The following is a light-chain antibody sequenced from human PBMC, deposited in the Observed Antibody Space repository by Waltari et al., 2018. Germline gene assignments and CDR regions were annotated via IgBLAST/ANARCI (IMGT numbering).Light chain of an antibody. Sequence: QSVLTQPPSVSQAPRQRVTLSCPGSSSNSGKNAVTWYQQLPGKAPKLLIYYDDLLPSGVSDRFSGSKSGTSASLAISGLQSEDEAYYYCAVWDDSLNGVVFGGGTKLTVL. CDR1: SSNSGKNA. CDR3: AVWDDSLNGVV. V-gene: IGLV1-36*01. CDR2: YDD. J-gene: IGLJ2*01.